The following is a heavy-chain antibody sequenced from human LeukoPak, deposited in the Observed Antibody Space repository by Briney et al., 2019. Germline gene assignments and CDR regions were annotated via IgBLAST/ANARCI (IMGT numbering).Heavy chain of an antibody. CDR3: ARDGKESGSYNYFDY. CDR1: GYTFTGYY. J-gene: IGHJ4*02. Sequence: ASVKVSCKASGYTFTGYYMHWVRQAPGQGLEWMGRINPNSGGTNYAQKFQGRDTMTRDTSISTAYMELSRLRSDDTAVYYCARDGKESGSYNYFDYWGQGTLVTVSS. D-gene: IGHD1-26*01. CDR2: INPNSGGT. V-gene: IGHV1-2*06.